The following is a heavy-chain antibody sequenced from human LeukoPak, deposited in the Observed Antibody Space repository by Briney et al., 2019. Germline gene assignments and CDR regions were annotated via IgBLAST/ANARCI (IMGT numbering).Heavy chain of an antibody. CDR3: VRLQPNTGEWAFDI. CDR2: ISNSGTT. D-gene: IGHD1-1*01. CDR1: GGSISTYY. J-gene: IGHJ3*02. V-gene: IGHV4-59*01. Sequence: SETLSLTCTVSGGSISTYYWSWIRQPPGEGLEWIGYISNSGTTNYNPSLKSPVTISVDTSKNQLSLKLSSVTAANTAVYHCVRLQPNTGEWAFDIWGQGTMVSVSS.